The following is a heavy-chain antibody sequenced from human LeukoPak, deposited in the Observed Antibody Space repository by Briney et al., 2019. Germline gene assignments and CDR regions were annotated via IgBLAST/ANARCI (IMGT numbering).Heavy chain of an antibody. CDR2: ISSSSSYI. CDR3: ARDGYGDYDWYFDL. J-gene: IGHJ2*01. CDR1: GFTFSSYS. D-gene: IGHD4-17*01. Sequence: EPGGSLRLSCAASGFTFSSYSMNWVRQAPGKGLEWVSSISSSSSYIYYADSVKGRFTISRDNAKNSLYLQMNSLRTEDTAVYYCARDGYGDYDWYFDLWGRGTLVTVSS. V-gene: IGHV3-21*01.